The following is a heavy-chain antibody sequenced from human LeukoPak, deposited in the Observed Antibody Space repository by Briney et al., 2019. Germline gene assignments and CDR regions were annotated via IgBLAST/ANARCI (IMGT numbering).Heavy chain of an antibody. CDR3: ARDPAYGALDY. D-gene: IGHD4-17*01. Sequence: GGSLRLSCAASGFTFSTSWMSWVRQSPGKGLEWVADMNPVGGVKYYVDSVKGRFAISRDNAKNSIYLQMDSLRAEDTAVYYCARDPAYGALDYWGQGTLVTVSS. CDR2: MNPVGGVK. J-gene: IGHJ4*02. V-gene: IGHV3-7*01. CDR1: GFTFSTSW.